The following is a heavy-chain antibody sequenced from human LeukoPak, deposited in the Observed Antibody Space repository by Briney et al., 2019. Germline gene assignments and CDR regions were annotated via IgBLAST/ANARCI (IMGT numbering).Heavy chain of an antibody. Sequence: SVKVSCKASGYTFTSYGISWVRQAPGQGLEWMGGIIPIFGTANYAQKFQGRVTITADESTSTAYMELSSLRSEDTAVYYCARDHGDYEDYWGQGTLVTVSS. J-gene: IGHJ4*02. CDR2: IIPIFGTA. CDR1: GYTFTSYG. V-gene: IGHV1-69*13. CDR3: ARDHGDYEDY. D-gene: IGHD4-17*01.